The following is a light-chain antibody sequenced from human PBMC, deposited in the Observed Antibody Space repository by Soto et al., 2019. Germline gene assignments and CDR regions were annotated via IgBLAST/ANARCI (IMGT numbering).Light chain of an antibody. J-gene: IGKJ1*01. CDR2: GAS. CDR3: QQYGSSGT. CDR1: QSVRSN. Sequence: EIVMTQCPATLSVSTGERATLSSRASQSVRSNLAWYQQKPGQAPRLLIYGASNRATGIPDRFSGSASGTDSTLTISRLEPEDFAVYYCQQYGSSGTFGQGTKVDIK. V-gene: IGKV3-20*01.